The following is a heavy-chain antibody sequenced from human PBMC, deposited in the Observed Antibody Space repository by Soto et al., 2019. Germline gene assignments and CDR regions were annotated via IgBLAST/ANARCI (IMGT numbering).Heavy chain of an antibody. CDR2: IYWDDDK. D-gene: IGHD6-13*01. CDR3: ARRRRAAGGYYFDY. CDR1: GFSLSTSGVG. J-gene: IGHJ4*02. Sequence: QITLKESGPTLVKPTQTLTLTCSFSGFSLSTSGVGVGWIRQPPGKALEWLALIYWDDDKRYSPSLERRLTIIRYTSKNKVVLTMTNMNPVDTATYYWARRRRAAGGYYFDYWGQGALITVST. V-gene: IGHV2-5*02.